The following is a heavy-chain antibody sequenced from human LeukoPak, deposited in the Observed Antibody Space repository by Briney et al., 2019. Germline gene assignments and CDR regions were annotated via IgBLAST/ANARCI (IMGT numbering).Heavy chain of an antibody. V-gene: IGHV4-59*01. Sequence: SETLSLTCTVSGGSISSYYWSWIRQPPGKGLEWIGYIYYSGSTNYNPSLKSRVTISVDTSKNQFSLKLSSVTAADTAVYYCARDYIPSSSWYQSYYYMDVWGKGTTVTVSS. CDR3: ARDYIPSSSWYQSYYYMDV. CDR2: IYYSGST. J-gene: IGHJ6*03. D-gene: IGHD6-13*01. CDR1: GGSISSYY.